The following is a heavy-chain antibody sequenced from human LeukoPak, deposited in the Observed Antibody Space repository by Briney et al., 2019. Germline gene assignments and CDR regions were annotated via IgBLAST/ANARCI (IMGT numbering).Heavy chain of an antibody. D-gene: IGHD5-12*01. CDR3: ARTDIVATSWFDP. V-gene: IGHV1-2*02. CDR1: GYTFTGYY. Sequence: ASVKVSCKAPGYTFTGYYMHWVRQAPGQGLEWMGWINPNSGGTNYAQKFQGRVTMTRDKSISTAYMELSRLRSDDTAVYYCARTDIVATSWFDPWGQGTLVTVSS. CDR2: INPNSGGT. J-gene: IGHJ5*02.